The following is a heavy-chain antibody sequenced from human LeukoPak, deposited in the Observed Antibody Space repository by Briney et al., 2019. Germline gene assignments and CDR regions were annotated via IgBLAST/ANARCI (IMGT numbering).Heavy chain of an antibody. J-gene: IGHJ4*02. D-gene: IGHD2-2*02. CDR2: INHSGST. CDR3: ASLQLLYNY. Sequence: SETLSLTCAVYGGYFSGYYWSWIRQPPGKGLEWIGEINHSGSTNYNPSLKSRVTISVDTSKNQFSLKLSSVTAADTAVYYCASLQLLYNYWGQGTLVTVSS. V-gene: IGHV4-34*01. CDR1: GGYFSGYY.